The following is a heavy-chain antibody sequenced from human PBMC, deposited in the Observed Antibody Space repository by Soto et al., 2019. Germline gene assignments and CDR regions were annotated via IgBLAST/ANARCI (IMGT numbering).Heavy chain of an antibody. D-gene: IGHD5-18*01. CDR2: INHSGST. Sequence: SETLSLTCAVYGGSFSGYYWSWIRQPPGKGLEWIGEINHSGSTNYNPSLKSRVTISVDTSKNQFSLKLSSVTAADTAVYYCARERFFRSRGYSYGYENWGQGTLVTVS. CDR3: ARERFFRSRGYSYGYEN. V-gene: IGHV4-34*01. CDR1: GGSFSGYY. J-gene: IGHJ4*02.